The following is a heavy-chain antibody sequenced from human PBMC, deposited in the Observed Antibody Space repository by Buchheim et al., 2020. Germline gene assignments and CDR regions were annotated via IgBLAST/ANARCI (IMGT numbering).Heavy chain of an antibody. CDR3: ARRSNWYYSIDA. CDR2: SYHTGEG. CDR1: GTSIPSTNW. J-gene: IGHJ5*02. Sequence: VQLQESGPGLVKPSETLSLTCVVSGTSIPSTNWWSWVRQSPGKGLEWIGESYHTGEGKYNPSLKSRVTISIDKTKNQSSLKLTSVTAADAAVYFCARRSNWYYSIDAWGQGT. V-gene: IGHV4/OR15-8*02. D-gene: IGHD1-7*01.